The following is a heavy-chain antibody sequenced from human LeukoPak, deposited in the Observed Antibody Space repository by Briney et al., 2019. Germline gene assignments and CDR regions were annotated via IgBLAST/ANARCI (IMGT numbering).Heavy chain of an antibody. CDR2: ISGSGGST. J-gene: IGHJ1*01. V-gene: IGHV3-23*01. Sequence: GGSLRLSCAASGFTFSSYAMSWVRQAPGKGLEWVSAISGSGGSTYYADSVKGRFTISRDNFKNTLYLQMNSLRAEDTAVYYCAKDPYYYDSSGYYVGETQGFQHWGQGTLVTVSS. CDR3: AKDPYYYDSSGYYVGETQGFQH. CDR1: GFTFSSYA. D-gene: IGHD3-22*01.